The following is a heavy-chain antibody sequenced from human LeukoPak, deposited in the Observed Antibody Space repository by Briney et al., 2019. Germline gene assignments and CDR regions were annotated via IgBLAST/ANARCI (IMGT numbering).Heavy chain of an antibody. J-gene: IGHJ4*02. V-gene: IGHV3-11*04. Sequence: GGSLRLSCAASGFTFSDYYMSWIRQAPGKGLEWVSYISHRVSDVQYADSVKGRFTISRDNARNSLYLQMNSLRAEDTAVYYCARYCSSTSCPYTHYFDYWGQGTLVTVSS. CDR1: GFTFSDYY. CDR3: ARYCSSTSCPYTHYFDY. D-gene: IGHD2-2*01. CDR2: ISHRVSDV.